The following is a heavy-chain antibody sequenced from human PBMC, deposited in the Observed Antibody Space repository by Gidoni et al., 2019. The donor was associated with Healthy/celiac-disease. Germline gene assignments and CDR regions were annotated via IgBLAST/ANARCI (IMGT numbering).Heavy chain of an antibody. Sequence: RIDPSDSYTNYSPSFQGHVTISADKSISTAYLQWSSLKASDTAMYYCARSPYNWNWFDPWGQGTLVTVSS. V-gene: IGHV5-10-1*01. CDR2: IDPSDSYT. D-gene: IGHD1-20*01. J-gene: IGHJ5*02. CDR3: ARSPYNWNWFDP.